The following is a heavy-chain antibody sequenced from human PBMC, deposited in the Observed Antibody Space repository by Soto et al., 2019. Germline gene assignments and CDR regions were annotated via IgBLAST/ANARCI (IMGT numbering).Heavy chain of an antibody. J-gene: IGHJ6*02. CDR2: ISYDGSNK. V-gene: IGHV3-30*18. D-gene: IGHD2-2*01. CDR3: AKEGAGYQLLSRYGMDV. CDR1: GFTFSSYG. Sequence: GESLKISCAASGFTFSSYGMHWVRQAPGKGLEWVAVISYDGSNKYYADSVKGRFTISRDNSKNTLYLQMNSLRAEDTAVYYCAKEGAGYQLLSRYGMDVWGQGTTVTVS.